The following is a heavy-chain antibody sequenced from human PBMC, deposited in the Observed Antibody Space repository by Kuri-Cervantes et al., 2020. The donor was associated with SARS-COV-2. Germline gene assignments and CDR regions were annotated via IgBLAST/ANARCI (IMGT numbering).Heavy chain of an antibody. V-gene: IGHV1-69*13. D-gene: IGHD1-26*01. CDR3: ARRGGGVGATLYGMDV. CDR1: GGTFSSYA. CDR2: IIPIFGTA. J-gene: IGHJ6*02. Sequence: SVKVSCKASGGTFSSYAISWVRQAPGQGLEWMGGIIPIFGTANYAQKVQGRVTITADESTSTAYMELSSLRSEDTAVYYCARRGGGVGATLYGMDVWGQGTTVTVSS.